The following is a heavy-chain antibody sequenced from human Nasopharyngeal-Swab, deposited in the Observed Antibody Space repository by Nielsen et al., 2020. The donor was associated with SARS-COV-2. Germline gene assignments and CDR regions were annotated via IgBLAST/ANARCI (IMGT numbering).Heavy chain of an antibody. CDR2: INPNSGGT. D-gene: IGHD2-2*01. Sequence: WVRQAPGQGLEWMGRINPNSGGTNYAQKLQGRVTMTTDTSTSTAYMELRSLRSDGTAVYYCAREGGRGYCSSTSCHAWFDPWGQGTLVTVSS. V-gene: IGHV1-18*01. J-gene: IGHJ5*02. CDR3: AREGGRGYCSSTSCHAWFDP.